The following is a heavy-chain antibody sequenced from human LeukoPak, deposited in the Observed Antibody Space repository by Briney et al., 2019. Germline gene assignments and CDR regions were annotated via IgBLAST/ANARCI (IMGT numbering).Heavy chain of an antibody. Sequence: SETLSLTCTVSGGSISSYYWSWFRQPPGKGLEWIGYIYYSGSTNYNPSLKSRVTISVDTSKNQFSLKLSSVTAADTAVYYCARGDYGDYVAEHWGQGTLVTVSS. CDR2: IYYSGST. CDR3: ARGDYGDYVAEH. D-gene: IGHD4-17*01. V-gene: IGHV4-59*12. CDR1: GGSISSYY. J-gene: IGHJ4*02.